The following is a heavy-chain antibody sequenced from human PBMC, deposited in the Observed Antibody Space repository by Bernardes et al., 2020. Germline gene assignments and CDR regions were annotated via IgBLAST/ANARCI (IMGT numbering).Heavy chain of an antibody. Sequence: SETLSLTCTVSGGSISSYYWSWIRQPPGKGLEWIGYIYYRGSTNYNPSLKSRVTISVDTSKNQFSLKLSSVTAADTAVYYCASSVVVVPAAIKNWYFDLWGRGTLVTVSS. CDR2: IYYRGST. J-gene: IGHJ2*01. CDR1: GGSISSYY. CDR3: ASSVVVVPAAIKNWYFDL. V-gene: IGHV4-59*01. D-gene: IGHD2-2*01.